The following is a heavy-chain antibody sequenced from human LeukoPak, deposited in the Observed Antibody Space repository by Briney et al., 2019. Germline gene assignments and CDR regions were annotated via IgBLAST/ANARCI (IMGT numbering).Heavy chain of an antibody. CDR1: VYTFTSYG. CDR2: INAYNGNT. Sequence: ASVTVSYTASVYTFTSYGFSWVRQAPGQGLEWMGWINAYNGNTNYEQNLQGRVTMTTDTSTSTAYMEMRSLRSDDTGVYYCARRQGTTLNFDYWGQGTLVTVSS. V-gene: IGHV1-18*01. CDR3: ARRQGTTLNFDY. D-gene: IGHD1-1*01. J-gene: IGHJ4*02.